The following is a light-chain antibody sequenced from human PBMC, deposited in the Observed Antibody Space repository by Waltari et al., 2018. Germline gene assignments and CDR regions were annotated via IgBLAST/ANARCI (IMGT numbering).Light chain of an antibody. J-gene: IGLJ2*01. CDR2: EVT. CDR3: CSYAGARGLI. CDR1: SSDIGRYNL. Sequence: QSALTQPASVSGSPGQSITISCPGTSSDIGRYNLVSWYQQHPGKAPKLLLYEVTERHSGVFNRFSGSKSGNTASLTISGLQAEDEADYYCCSYAGARGLIFGGGTKVTVL. V-gene: IGLV2-23*02.